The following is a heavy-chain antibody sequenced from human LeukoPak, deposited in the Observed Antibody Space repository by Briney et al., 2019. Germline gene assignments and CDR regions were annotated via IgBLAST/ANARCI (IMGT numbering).Heavy chain of an antibody. V-gene: IGHV1-3*01. J-gene: IGHJ4*02. CDR1: GYTFTSYA. Sequence: ASVKVSCKASGYTFTSYAMHWVRQAPGQRLEWIGWINAGNGNTKYSQKFQGRVTITRDTSASTAYMELSSLRSEDTAVYYCARDNSSGWYEDYYFDYWGQGTLVTVSS. CDR2: INAGNGNT. D-gene: IGHD6-19*01. CDR3: ARDNSSGWYEDYYFDY.